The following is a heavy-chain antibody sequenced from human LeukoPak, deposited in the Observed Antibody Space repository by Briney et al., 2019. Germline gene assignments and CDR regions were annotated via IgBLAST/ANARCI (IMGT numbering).Heavy chain of an antibody. Sequence: GGSLRLSCAASGFTFSSYGMHWVRQAPGKGLEWVAVISYDGSNKYYADSVKGRFTISRDNSENTLYLQMNSLRAEDTAVYYCAKRITMVRGSSNGMDVWGQGTTVTVSS. J-gene: IGHJ6*02. CDR1: GFTFSSYG. D-gene: IGHD3-10*01. CDR3: AKRITMVRGSSNGMDV. V-gene: IGHV3-30*18. CDR2: ISYDGSNK.